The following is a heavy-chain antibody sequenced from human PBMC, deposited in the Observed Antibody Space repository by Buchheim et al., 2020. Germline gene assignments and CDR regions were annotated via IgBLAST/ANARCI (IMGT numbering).Heavy chain of an antibody. J-gene: IGHJ6*02. Sequence: QVQLVEFGGGVVQPGRSLRLSCAASGFTFSSYGMHWVRQAPGKGLEWVAVIWYDGSNKYYADSVKGRFTISRDNSKNTLYLQMNSLRAEDTAVYYCARVYGDPNYYYYYGMDVWGQGTT. CDR2: IWYDGSNK. CDR1: GFTFSSYG. V-gene: IGHV3-33*01. D-gene: IGHD4-17*01. CDR3: ARVYGDPNYYYYYGMDV.